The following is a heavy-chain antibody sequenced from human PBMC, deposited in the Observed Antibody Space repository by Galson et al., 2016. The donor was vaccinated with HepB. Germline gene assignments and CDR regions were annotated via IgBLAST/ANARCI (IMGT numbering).Heavy chain of an antibody. V-gene: IGHV3-33*01. J-gene: IGHJ6*02. D-gene: IGHD2-2*01. CDR2: TWYDEINK. CDR1: GFTFSIYG. Sequence: SLRLSCAASGFTFSIYGMHWVRQAPGKGLEWVAVTWYDEINKYYADSVKGRFTISRDYSKNTLYLQMNSLRVDDTAVYYCARASQSYCSSTSCYAGYYHYYGMDVWGQGTTVTVSS. CDR3: ARASQSYCSSTSCYAGYYHYYGMDV.